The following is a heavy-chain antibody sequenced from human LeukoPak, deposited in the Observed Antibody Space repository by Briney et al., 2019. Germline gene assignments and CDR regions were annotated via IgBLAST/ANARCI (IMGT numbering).Heavy chain of an antibody. J-gene: IGHJ1*01. CDR1: GYTFTSYY. V-gene: IGHV1-46*01. D-gene: IGHD3-22*01. CDR2: INPSGGST. Sequence: ASVKVSCKASGYTFTSYYMHWVRQAPGQGLEWMGIINPSGGSTSYAQKFQGRVTMTRDTSTSTVYMELSSLRSEDTAVYYCARDDQYYDSGSPSLERWGQGTLVTVSS. CDR3: ARDDQYYDSGSPSLER.